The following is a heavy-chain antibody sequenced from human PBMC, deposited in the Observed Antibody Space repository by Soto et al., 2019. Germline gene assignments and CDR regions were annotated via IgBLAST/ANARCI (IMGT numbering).Heavy chain of an antibody. CDR2: IYRGGTT. Sequence: EVQLVESGGDLVQPGGSLRLSCVASGFSVNSGYMNWVRQAPGKGPQWVSVIYRGGTTYQPDSVKGRFTISRDDSKNALYLQMNSLRPEDTAVYYCARANDFNAVYIWGPGTMVTVSS. V-gene: IGHV3-53*04. D-gene: IGHD2-21*02. CDR3: ARANDFNAVYI. CDR1: GFSVNSGY. J-gene: IGHJ3*02.